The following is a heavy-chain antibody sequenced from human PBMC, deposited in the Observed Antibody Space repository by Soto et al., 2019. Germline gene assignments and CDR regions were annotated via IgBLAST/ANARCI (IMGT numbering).Heavy chain of an antibody. V-gene: IGHV3-30-3*01. Sequence: QVQLVESGGGVVQPGRSLRLSCAASGFTFSSKAMHWVRQAPGKGLEWVAVISYDGSNKCYADSVKGRFTISRDNSKNTLYLQMNSLRVEDTSVYYCTREGHSGSYLNDAFDVWGQGTMVTVSS. D-gene: IGHD1-26*01. CDR3: TREGHSGSYLNDAFDV. CDR2: ISYDGSNK. CDR1: GFTFSSKA. J-gene: IGHJ3*01.